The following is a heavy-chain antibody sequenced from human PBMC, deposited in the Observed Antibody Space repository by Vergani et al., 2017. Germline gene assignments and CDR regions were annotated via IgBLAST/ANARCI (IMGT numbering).Heavy chain of an antibody. V-gene: IGHV1-18*01. D-gene: IGHD2-15*01. J-gene: IGHJ4*02. CDR2: ISAYNGNT. CDR3: ARCRGCSGGSCYWGVDY. CDR1: GYTFTSYG. Sequence: QVQLVQSGAEVKKPGASVKVSCKASGYTFTSYGISWVRQAPGQGLEWMGWISAYNGNTNYAQKLQGRVTMTTDKSKSTAYMELRSLRYDDTAVYYCARCRGCSGGSCYWGVDYWGQGTLVTVSS.